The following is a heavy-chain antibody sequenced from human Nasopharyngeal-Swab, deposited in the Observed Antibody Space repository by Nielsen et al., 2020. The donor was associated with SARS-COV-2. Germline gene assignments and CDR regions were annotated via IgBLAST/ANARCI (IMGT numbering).Heavy chain of an antibody. Sequence: SETLSLTCSVSGDSTNSYYCHWIRQAPGKGLEWIGYVHYSGNTNYNPSLKSRVTISVDTSKNKFSLKVTSVTAADTAVYYCARSGGYRGWFDPWGQGTLVTVPS. CDR2: VHYSGNT. D-gene: IGHD5-12*01. J-gene: IGHJ5*02. CDR1: GDSTNSYY. CDR3: ARSGGYRGWFDP. V-gene: IGHV4-59*08.